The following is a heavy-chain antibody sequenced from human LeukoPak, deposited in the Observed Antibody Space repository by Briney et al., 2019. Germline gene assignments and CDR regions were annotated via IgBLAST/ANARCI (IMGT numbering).Heavy chain of an antibody. V-gene: IGHV3-30-3*01. CDR3: AREGVAAASY. CDR2: ISYDGSNK. Sequence: GGSLRLSCAASGFTFSSYAMHWVRQAPGKGLEWVAVISYDGSNKYYADSVKGRFTISRDNSKNTLYLQMNSLRAEDTAVYYCAREGVAAASYWGQGTLVTVSS. CDR1: GFTFSSYA. D-gene: IGHD6-13*01. J-gene: IGHJ4*02.